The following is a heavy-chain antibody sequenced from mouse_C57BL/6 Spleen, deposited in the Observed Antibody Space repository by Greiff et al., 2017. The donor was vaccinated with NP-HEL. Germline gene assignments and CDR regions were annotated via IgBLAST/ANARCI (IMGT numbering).Heavy chain of an antibody. V-gene: IGHV1-54*01. D-gene: IGHD1-1*01. CDR3: ARSGPVWFAY. CDR1: GYAFTNYL. CDR2: INPGSGGT. J-gene: IGHJ3*01. Sequence: QVHVKQSGAELVRPGTSVKVSCKASGYAFTNYLIEWVKQRPGQGLEWIGVINPGSGGTNYNEKFKGKATLTADKSSSTAYMQLSSLTSEDSAVYFCARSGPVWFAYWGQRTLVTVSA.